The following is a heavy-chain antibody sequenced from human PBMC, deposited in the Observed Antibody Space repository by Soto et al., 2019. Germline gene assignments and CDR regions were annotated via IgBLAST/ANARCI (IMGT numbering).Heavy chain of an antibody. J-gene: IGHJ6*02. CDR2: IYNSGRT. CDR3: ARPLWFGEGTMDV. V-gene: IGHV4-4*08. CDR1: GASVSSYF. D-gene: IGHD3-10*01. Sequence: PSETLSLTCTVSGASVSSYFWSWVRQPPGKGLEWIGYIYNSGRTNYNPSLKSRVTISVDTSKNQFSLKLSSVTAADTAVYYCARPLWFGEGTMDVWGQGTTVTV.